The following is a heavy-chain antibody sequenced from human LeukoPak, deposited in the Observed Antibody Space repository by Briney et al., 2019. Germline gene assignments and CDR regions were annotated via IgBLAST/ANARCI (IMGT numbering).Heavy chain of an antibody. J-gene: IGHJ3*02. Sequence: PGGSLRLSCAASGFTFSSYGMHWVRQAPGKGLEWVAFIRYDGSNKYYADSVKGRFTISRDNSKNTLYLQMNSLRAEDTAVYYCAKDRDWRGTNDAFDIWGQGTMVTVSS. CDR3: AKDRDWRGTNDAFDI. CDR1: GFTFSSYG. CDR2: IRYDGSNK. V-gene: IGHV3-30*02. D-gene: IGHD1-1*01.